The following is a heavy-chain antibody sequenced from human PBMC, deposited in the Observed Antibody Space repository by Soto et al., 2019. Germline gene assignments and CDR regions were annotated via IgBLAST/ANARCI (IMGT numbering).Heavy chain of an antibody. CDR2: IYPGDHET. CDR3: ARSPRSSPYFDY. D-gene: IGHD6-13*01. CDR1: GYTVSNFW. J-gene: IGHJ4*02. Sequence: PGESLKISCHCSGYTVSNFWIGWVRQLPGKGLEWMGIIYPGDHETRYSPSFHGKVTISADKSINTAYLQWNSLEASDTAFYFCARSPRSSPYFDYWGQGALVTVSS. V-gene: IGHV5-51*01.